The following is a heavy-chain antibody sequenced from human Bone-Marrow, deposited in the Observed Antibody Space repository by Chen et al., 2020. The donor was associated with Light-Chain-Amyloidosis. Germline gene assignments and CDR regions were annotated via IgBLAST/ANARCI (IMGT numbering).Heavy chain of an antibody. J-gene: IGHJ4*02. CDR2: IYYSGST. CDR3: ARARLNMVRGVAPYYFDY. D-gene: IGHD3-10*01. Sequence: QLQLQQSVPGLVKPSETLSPTCTVSGGPITISSYIWGWIRQPPGKGLEWIGSIYYSGSTYYNPSLKSRVTISVDTSKNQFSLKLSSVTAADTAVYYCARARLNMVRGVAPYYFDYWGKGTLVTVSS. CDR1: GGPITISSYI. V-gene: IGHV4-39*07.